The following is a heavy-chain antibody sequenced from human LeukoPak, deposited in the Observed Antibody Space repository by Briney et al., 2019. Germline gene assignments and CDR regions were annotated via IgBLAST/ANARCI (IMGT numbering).Heavy chain of an antibody. Sequence: ASVKVSCKASGYTFTSYDINWVRQATGQGLEWMGWMNPNSGNTGYAQKFQGRVTMTRNTSISTAHMELSSLRSEDTAVYYCARRRWSTLSNFFDIWGQGTMVTVSS. V-gene: IGHV1-8*01. CDR1: GYTFTSYD. CDR3: ARRRWSTLSNFFDI. D-gene: IGHD2-15*01. J-gene: IGHJ3*02. CDR2: MNPNSGNT.